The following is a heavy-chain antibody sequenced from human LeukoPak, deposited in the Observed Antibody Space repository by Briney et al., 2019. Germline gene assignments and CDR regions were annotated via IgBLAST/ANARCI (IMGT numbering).Heavy chain of an antibody. J-gene: IGHJ4*02. CDR2: ISAKNGDI. CDR3: ARTPDGDKFDY. V-gene: IGHV1-18*04. D-gene: IGHD4-17*01. CDR1: GYTFTSYG. Sequence: ASVKVSCKASGYTFTSYGISWVRQAPGQGLEWMGWISAKNGDIKYTQKLQGRVTMTTDTSTTTAYMELRSLRSDDTAVYYCARTPDGDKFDYWGQGTLVTVSS.